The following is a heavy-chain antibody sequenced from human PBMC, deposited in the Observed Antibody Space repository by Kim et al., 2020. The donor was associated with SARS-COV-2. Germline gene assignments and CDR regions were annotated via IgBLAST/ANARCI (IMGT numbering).Heavy chain of an antibody. D-gene: IGHD5-18*01. Sequence: DAVKVRFTHSRDNAKHSLYLQMNSLRAEDTAVYYCARAVYSYASGAFDIWGQGTMVTVSS. J-gene: IGHJ3*02. V-gene: IGHV3-74*01. CDR3: ARAVYSYASGAFDI.